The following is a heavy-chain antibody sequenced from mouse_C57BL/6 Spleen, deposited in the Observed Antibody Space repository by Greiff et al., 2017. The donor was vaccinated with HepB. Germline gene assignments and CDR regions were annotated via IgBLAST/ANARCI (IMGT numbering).Heavy chain of an antibody. CDR1: GYTFTSYW. V-gene: IGHV1-52*01. CDR3: ARWGNFYGSSYAGYFDV. D-gene: IGHD1-1*01. Sequence: QVQLQQPGAELVRPGSSVKLSCKASGYTFTSYWMHWVKQRPIQGLEWIGNIDPSDSETHYNQKFKDKATLTVDKSSSTAYMQLSSLTSEDSAVYYCARWGNFYGSSYAGYFDVWGTGTTVTVSS. CDR2: IDPSDSET. J-gene: IGHJ1*03.